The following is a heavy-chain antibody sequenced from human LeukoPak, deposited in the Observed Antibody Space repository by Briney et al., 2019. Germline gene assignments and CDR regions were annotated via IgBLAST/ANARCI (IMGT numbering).Heavy chain of an antibody. V-gene: IGHV1-18*01. D-gene: IGHD3-9*01. CDR1: GYTFTSYG. CDR2: ISAYNGNT. CDR3: ARISDYDILTGYYNTPYYYYGMDV. Sequence: ASVEVSCKASGYTFTSYGISWVRQAPGQGLEWMGWISAYNGNTNYAQKLQGRVTMTTDTSTSTAYMELRSLRSDDTAVYYCARISDYDILTGYYNTPYYYYGMDVWGQGTTVTVSS. J-gene: IGHJ6*02.